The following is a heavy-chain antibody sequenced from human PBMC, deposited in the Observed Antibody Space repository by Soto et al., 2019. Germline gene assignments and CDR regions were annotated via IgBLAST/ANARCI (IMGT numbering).Heavy chain of an antibody. CDR3: AKDFPGTIIVVVIADY. CDR2: ISGSGGST. D-gene: IGHD3-22*01. J-gene: IGHJ4*02. V-gene: IGHV3-23*01. CDR1: GFTFSSYA. Sequence: PGGSLRLSCAASGFTFSSYAMSWVRQAPGKGLEWVSAISGSGGSTYYADSVKGRFTISRDNSKNTLYLQMNSLRAEDTAVYYCAKDFPGTIIVVVIADYWGQGTLVTVSS.